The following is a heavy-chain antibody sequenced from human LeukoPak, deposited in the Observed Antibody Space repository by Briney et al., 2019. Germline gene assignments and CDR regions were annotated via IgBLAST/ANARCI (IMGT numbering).Heavy chain of an antibody. V-gene: IGHV1-18*01. CDR1: GYTFTSYG. CDR2: INTYNGKT. CDR3: ARGKVTTPPYYYGLDV. Sequence: GDSVKVSCKASGYTFTSYGINWVRQAPGQGLEWMAWINTYNGKTNYAQKVQDRVTLATDTSTKTADMELRTLTSDDTAVYYCARGKVTTPPYYYGLDVWGQGTTVIVSS. D-gene: IGHD2-21*02. J-gene: IGHJ6*02.